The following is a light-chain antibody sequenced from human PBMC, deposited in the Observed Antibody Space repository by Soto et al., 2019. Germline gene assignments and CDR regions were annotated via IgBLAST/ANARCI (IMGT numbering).Light chain of an antibody. V-gene: IGKV1-9*01. Sequence: DIQLTQSPSFLSASVGDRVTITCRASQGISSYLAWYQQKPGKAPKLLIYVASTLQSGVPSRFSGSGSGTEFTLTISSLQPEDFANYYCQLLKSYNPTFGPGTKVDIK. CDR3: QLLKSYNPT. J-gene: IGKJ3*01. CDR1: QGISSY. CDR2: VAS.